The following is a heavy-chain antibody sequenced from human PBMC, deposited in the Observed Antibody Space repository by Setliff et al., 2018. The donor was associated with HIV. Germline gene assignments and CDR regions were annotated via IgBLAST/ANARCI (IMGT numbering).Heavy chain of an antibody. CDR2: IYSTGST. J-gene: IGHJ4*02. CDR3: AKGAGFYGDYTFDH. CDR1: GPSINIHY. D-gene: IGHD4-17*01. Sequence: SETLSLTCTVSGPSINIHYWSWIRQSPGKAFEWIGYIYSTGSTHYNPSLQSRVTISMVASRNQFSLKVTSVTAADTAVYYCAKGAGFYGDYTFDHWGQGRQVTVSS. V-gene: IGHV4-59*11.